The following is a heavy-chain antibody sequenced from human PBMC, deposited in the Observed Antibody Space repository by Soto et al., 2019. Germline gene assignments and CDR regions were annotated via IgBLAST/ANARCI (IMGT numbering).Heavy chain of an antibody. J-gene: IGHJ6*02. D-gene: IGHD3-9*01. CDR1: GYTFTSYA. V-gene: IGHV1-3*05. Sequence: QVQLVQSGAEEKKPGASVKVSCKASGYTFTSYAMRWVRQAPGQRLEWMGWINAGNGNTKYSQKFQGRVTITRDTSASTAYMELSSLRSEDTAVYYCASTIVQASNDYYYGMDVWGQGTTVTVSS. CDR3: ASTIVQASNDYYYGMDV. CDR2: INAGNGNT.